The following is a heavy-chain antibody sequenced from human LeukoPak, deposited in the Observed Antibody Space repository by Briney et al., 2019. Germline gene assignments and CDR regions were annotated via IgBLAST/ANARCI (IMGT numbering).Heavy chain of an antibody. CDR2: IYYSGRT. CDR3: AKDSSSWTYNWFDP. V-gene: IGHV4-39*07. CDR1: GGSITRSYYY. D-gene: IGHD6-13*01. Sequence: SETLSLTCTVSGGSITRSYYYWGWIRQSPGKGLEWIGSIYYSGRTFYNPSLKSRVTISVDTSKKQFSLKVSSVTAADTAVYYCAKDSSSWTYNWFDPWGQGTLVTVSS. J-gene: IGHJ5*02.